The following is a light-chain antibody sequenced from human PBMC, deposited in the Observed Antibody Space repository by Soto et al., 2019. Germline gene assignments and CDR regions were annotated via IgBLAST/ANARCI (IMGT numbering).Light chain of an antibody. V-gene: IGKV3-15*01. J-gene: IGKJ1*01. CDR2: GAS. CDR3: QQYNTWPRT. CDR1: QSISSN. Sequence: EVVMTQSPATLSLSPGEIATVACRASQSISSNLAWYQQKPGQAPRLLIYGASTRATGIPARFSGSGSGTEFTLTISSLQSDDFAVYHCQQYNTWPRTFGQGTKVDI.